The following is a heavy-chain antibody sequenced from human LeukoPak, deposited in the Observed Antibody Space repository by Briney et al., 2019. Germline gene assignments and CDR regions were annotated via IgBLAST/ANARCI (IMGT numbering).Heavy chain of an antibody. V-gene: IGHV3-23*01. D-gene: IGHD3-22*01. CDR2: ISGSGGST. CDR1: GFTFDDYA. J-gene: IGHJ4*02. CDR3: AKVRKYYDSSGALDY. Sequence: GGSLRLSCAASGFTFDDYAMHWVRQAPGKGLEWVSAISGSGGSTYYADSVKGRFTISRDNSKNTLYLQMNSLRAEDTAVYYCAKVRKYYDSSGALDYWGQGTLVTVSS.